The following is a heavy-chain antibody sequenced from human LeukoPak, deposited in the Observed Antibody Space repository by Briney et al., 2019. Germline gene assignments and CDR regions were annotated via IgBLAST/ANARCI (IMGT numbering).Heavy chain of an antibody. J-gene: IGHJ3*02. D-gene: IGHD6-19*01. CDR1: GFTFSSYW. CDR3: SRGIAVAGMDAFDI. V-gene: IGHV3-7*01. CDR2: IKQDGSEK. Sequence: PGGSLRLSCAASGFTFSSYWMSWVRQAPGKGLEWVANIKQDGSEKYYVDSVKGRFTISRDNAKNSLYLQMNSLRAEDTAVYYCSRGIAVAGMDAFDIWGQGTMVTVSS.